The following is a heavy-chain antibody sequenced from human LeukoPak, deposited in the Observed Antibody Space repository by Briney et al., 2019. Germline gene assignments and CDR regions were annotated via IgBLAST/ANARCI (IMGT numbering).Heavy chain of an antibody. D-gene: IGHD2-21*01. CDR2: IRSKAYGGTT. J-gene: IGHJ3*01. CDR1: GFTFGDYA. V-gene: IGHV3-49*04. CDR3: GNTYGRPFDV. Sequence: PGGSLRLSCTGSGFTFGDYAMSWVRQAPGKGLEWVGFIRSKAYGGTTEYAASVKGRFTISRDDSKSIAYLQMNTLKTEDTAVYYCGNTYGRPFDVWSQGTVVTVSS.